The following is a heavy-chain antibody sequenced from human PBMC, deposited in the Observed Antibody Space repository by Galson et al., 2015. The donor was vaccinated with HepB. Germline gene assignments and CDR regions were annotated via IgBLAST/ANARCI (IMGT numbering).Heavy chain of an antibody. CDR2: IDPKVGKT. D-gene: IGHD3-10*01. CDR3: ARNLNGSGSDGAFDI. CDR1: GFTFSSYS. J-gene: IGHJ3*02. V-gene: IGHV1-24*01. Sequence: SVKVSCKASGFTFSSYSMSWVRQAPGKGLEWMGGIDPKVGKTNYAQKFQGRVTMTEDTSTDTAYMELSSLRSEDTAVYYCARNLNGSGSDGAFDIWGQGTLVTVSS.